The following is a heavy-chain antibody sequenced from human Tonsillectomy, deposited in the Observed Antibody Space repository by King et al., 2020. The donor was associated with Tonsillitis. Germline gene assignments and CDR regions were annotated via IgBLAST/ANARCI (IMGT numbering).Heavy chain of an antibody. CDR3: ARGATICGVSRGGYYCYMDV. D-gene: IGHD3-3*01. J-gene: IGHJ6*03. Sequence: QLVQSGAEVRKPGASVKVSCKASGYTFTDYYMHWVRQAPGQGLEWMGWVNPNSGGTNSAQKFQGRVTMTRDTSISTAYMELSRLRSDDTAVYYCARGATICGVSRGGYYCYMDVWGKGTTVTVSS. CDR2: VNPNSGGT. V-gene: IGHV1-2*02. CDR1: GYTFTDYY.